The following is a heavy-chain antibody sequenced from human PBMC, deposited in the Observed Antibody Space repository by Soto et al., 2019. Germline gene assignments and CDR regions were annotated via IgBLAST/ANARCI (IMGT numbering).Heavy chain of an antibody. CDR1: GFTFSSYG. J-gene: IGHJ6*02. V-gene: IGHV3-33*01. CDR2: IWYDGSNK. Sequence: GGSLRLSCAASGFTFSSYGMHWVRQAPGKGLEWVAVIWYDGSNKYYADSVKGRFTISRDNSKNTLYLQMNSLRAEDTAVYYCARAEMATRADYYYGMDVWGQGTTVTVSS. D-gene: IGHD5-12*01. CDR3: ARAEMATRADYYYGMDV.